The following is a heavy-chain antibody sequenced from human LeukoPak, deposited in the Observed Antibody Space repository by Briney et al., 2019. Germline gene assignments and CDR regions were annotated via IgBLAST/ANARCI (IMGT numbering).Heavy chain of an antibody. D-gene: IGHD2-15*01. CDR1: FHLRCQG. Sequence: GSLGLLLSTAGFHLRCQGLPWVRQAPGQGVGWVAVIWYDGSNKYYADSVKGRFTISRDNSKNTLYLQMNSLRAEDTAVYYCARAPTVVAAFDYWGQGTLVTVSS. V-gene: IGHV3-33*01. CDR2: IWYDGSNK. J-gene: IGHJ4*02. CDR3: ARAPTVVAAFDY.